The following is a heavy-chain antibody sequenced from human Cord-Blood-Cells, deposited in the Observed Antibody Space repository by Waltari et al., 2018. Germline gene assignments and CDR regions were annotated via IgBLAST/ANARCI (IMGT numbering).Heavy chain of an antibody. D-gene: IGHD3-10*01. V-gene: IGHV4-39*01. Sequence: QLQLQESGPGLVKPSETLSLTCTVSGGSISSSSYYWGWIGQPPGKGLEWIGSIYYSGSTYYNPSLKSLVTISVDTSKNQFALKLSSVTAADTAVYYCARQVWYGSGSYYNWFDPWGQGTLVTVSS. CDR2: IYYSGST. J-gene: IGHJ5*02. CDR1: GGSISSSSYY. CDR3: ARQVWYGSGSYYNWFDP.